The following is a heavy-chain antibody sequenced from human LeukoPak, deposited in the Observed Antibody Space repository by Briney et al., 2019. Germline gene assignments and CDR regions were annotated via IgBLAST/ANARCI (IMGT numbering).Heavy chain of an antibody. CDR2: MNPNSGNT. V-gene: IGHV1-8*01. Sequence: ASVKVSCKASGYTFTSYDINWVRQATGQGLEWMGWMNPNSGNTGYAQKFQGRVTMTRNTSISTACMELSSLRSEDTAVYYCARAPRYNWNDDRDFDYWGQGTLVTVSS. CDR1: GYTFTSYD. CDR3: ARAPRYNWNDDRDFDY. J-gene: IGHJ4*02. D-gene: IGHD1-20*01.